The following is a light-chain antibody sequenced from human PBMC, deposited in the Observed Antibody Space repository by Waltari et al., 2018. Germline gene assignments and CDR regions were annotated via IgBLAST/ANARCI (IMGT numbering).Light chain of an antibody. CDR3: SSYTSSISYV. CDR2: DVV. CDR1: RRDVGGYNA. V-gene: IGLV2-14*03. J-gene: IGLJ1*01. Sequence: QSALNQPASVSGSPGQSITISCTGTRRDVGGYNAVSWYQQHPGKAPKLMIYDVVSRPSGVPNRFSGSKSGNTASLVISGLQADDEADYYCSSYTSSISYVFGTGTKVTVL.